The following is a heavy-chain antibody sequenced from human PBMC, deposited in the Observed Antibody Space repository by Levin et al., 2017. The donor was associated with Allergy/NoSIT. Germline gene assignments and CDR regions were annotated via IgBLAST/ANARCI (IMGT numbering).Heavy chain of an antibody. D-gene: IGHD5-12*01. CDR3: ARRRGYSGYDHFYAFDI. J-gene: IGHJ3*02. Sequence: SETLSLTCAVSGGSISSSNWWSWVRQPPGKGLEWIGEIYHSGSTNYNPSLKSRVTISVDKSKNQFSLKLSSVTAADTAVYYCARRRGYSGYDHFYAFDIWGQGTMVTVSS. V-gene: IGHV4-4*02. CDR1: GGSISSSNW. CDR2: IYHSGST.